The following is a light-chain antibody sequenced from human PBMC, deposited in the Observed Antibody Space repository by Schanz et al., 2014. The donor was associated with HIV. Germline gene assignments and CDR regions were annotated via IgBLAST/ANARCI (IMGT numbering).Light chain of an antibody. Sequence: DIQMTQSPSTLSASVGDRVTLTCRASQSISSWLAWYQHKPGKAPKLLIYKASSLESGVPSRFSGSGSGTEFTLTISSLQPDDFATYYCQQYKGYVRTFGQGTRVE. CDR3: QQYKGYVRT. V-gene: IGKV1-5*03. CDR1: QSISSW. J-gene: IGKJ1*01. CDR2: KAS.